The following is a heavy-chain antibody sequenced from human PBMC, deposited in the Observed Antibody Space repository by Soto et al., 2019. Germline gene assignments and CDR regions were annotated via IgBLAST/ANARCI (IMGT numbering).Heavy chain of an antibody. CDR3: AKDKEPTAIFNSYYYGVDV. CDR1: GFTFSSYA. V-gene: IGHV3-23*01. D-gene: IGHD2-2*01. J-gene: IGHJ6*02. Sequence: PGGSLRLSCAASGFTFSSYAMSWVRQAPGKGLEWVSALTGGGGTTYYADSVKGRFTISRDNPKNTLYLQMNSLGAEDTAVYYCAKDKEPTAIFNSYYYGVDVWGQGTKVTV. CDR2: LTGGGGTT.